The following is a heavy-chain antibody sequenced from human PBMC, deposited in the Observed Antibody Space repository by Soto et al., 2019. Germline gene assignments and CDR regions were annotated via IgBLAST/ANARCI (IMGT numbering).Heavy chain of an antibody. CDR1: NDSISSSTSY. D-gene: IGHD2-15*01. CDR2: IYYSGST. CDR3: ARALVLAASYAFDI. J-gene: IGHJ3*02. V-gene: IGHV4-39*02. Sequence: QLQLQESGPGLVKPSETLSLTCTVSNDSISSSTSYWGWIRQPPGKVLDWIGIIYYSGSTYYSPSLKNRVSISADTSKNQFSLMLSSVTAADTVVYYCARALVLAASYAFDIWGPGTMVTVSS.